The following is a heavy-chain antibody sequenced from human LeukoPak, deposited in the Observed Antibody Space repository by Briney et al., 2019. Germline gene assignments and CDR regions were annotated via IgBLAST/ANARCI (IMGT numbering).Heavy chain of an antibody. Sequence: PGGSLRLSCAASGFTVSSNYMSWVRQAPGKGLEWVSVIYSGGSTYYADSVKGRFTISRDNAKNSLSLQMNSLRAEDTAVYYCAREWNTAFDYWGQGTLVTVSS. CDR2: IYSGGST. J-gene: IGHJ4*02. V-gene: IGHV3-66*01. D-gene: IGHD5-18*01. CDR3: AREWNTAFDY. CDR1: GFTVSSNY.